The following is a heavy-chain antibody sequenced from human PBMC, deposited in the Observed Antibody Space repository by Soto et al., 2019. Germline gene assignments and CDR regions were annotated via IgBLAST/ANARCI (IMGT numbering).Heavy chain of an antibody. D-gene: IGHD3-16*02. V-gene: IGHV1-3*01. CDR1: GYTFTSYA. J-gene: IGHJ4*02. CDR2: INAGNGNT. Sequence: ASVKVSCKASGYTFTSYAMHWVRQAPGQRLEWMGWINAGNGNTKYSQKFQGRVTITRDTSASTAYMELSSLRSEDTAVYYCASSGLGELSLALFDYWGQGTLVTSPQ. CDR3: ASSGLGELSLALFDY.